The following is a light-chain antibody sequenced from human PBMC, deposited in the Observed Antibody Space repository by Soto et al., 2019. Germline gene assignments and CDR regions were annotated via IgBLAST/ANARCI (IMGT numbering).Light chain of an antibody. Sequence: QSVLTQPPSVSAAPGQQVTISCSGSTSNIGNNYVSWYRQFPGTAPKVLIYDDDKRPSGLPDRFSGSKSGTSATLGISELQTGDEANYYCATWDSSLRVVLFGGGTKVTVL. CDR1: TSNIGNNY. CDR2: DDD. CDR3: ATWDSSLRVVL. J-gene: IGLJ3*02. V-gene: IGLV1-51*01.